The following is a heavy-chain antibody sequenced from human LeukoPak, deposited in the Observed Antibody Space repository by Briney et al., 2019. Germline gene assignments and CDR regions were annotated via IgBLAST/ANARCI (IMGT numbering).Heavy chain of an antibody. J-gene: IGHJ4*02. V-gene: IGHV3-49*03. CDR1: GFTFGDYG. D-gene: IGHD4-17*01. Sequence: GGSLRLSCTTSGFTFGDYGMNWFRQAPGKGLEWVSFIRSKAYGGKTEYAASVKDRFTISRDDSKSIAYLQMNSLKTEDTAVYYCTREGGGYGDYAVDFDYWGQGTLVTVSS. CDR2: IRSKAYGGKT. CDR3: TREGGGYGDYAVDFDY.